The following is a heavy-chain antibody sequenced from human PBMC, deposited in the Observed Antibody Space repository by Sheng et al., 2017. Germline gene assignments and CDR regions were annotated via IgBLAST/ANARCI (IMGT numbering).Heavy chain of an antibody. D-gene: IGHD6-13*01. V-gene: IGHV3-21*01. CDR2: ISSSSYI. CDR3: ARDRKPGIAAADDNYYYGMDV. CDR1: GFTFSSYS. Sequence: EVQLVESGGGLVKPGGSLRLSCAASGFTFSSYSMNWVRQAPGKGLEWVSSISSSSYIYYADSVKGRFTISRDNAKNSLYLQMNSLRAEDTAVYYCARDRKPGIAAADDNYYYGMDVWGQGTTVTVSS. J-gene: IGHJ6*02.